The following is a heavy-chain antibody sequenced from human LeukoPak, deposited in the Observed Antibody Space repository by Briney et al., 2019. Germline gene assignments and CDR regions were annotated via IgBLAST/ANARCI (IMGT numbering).Heavy chain of an antibody. V-gene: IGHV3-21*01. CDR2: ISSSSSYI. D-gene: IGHD7-27*01. Sequence: GGSLSLSCVVSGFTFSSYSMRWVRQAPRKGLEWVSFISSSSSYIYYADSVKGRFTISRDHAKNSLYVEMNSLRVEDTAVYYCARGDQLGEYYYYYMDVWGKGTTVTVSS. CDR3: ARGDQLGEYYYYYMDV. CDR1: GFTFSSYS. J-gene: IGHJ6*03.